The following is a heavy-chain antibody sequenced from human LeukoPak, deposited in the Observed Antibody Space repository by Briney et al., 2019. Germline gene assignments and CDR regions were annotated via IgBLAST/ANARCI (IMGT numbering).Heavy chain of an antibody. Sequence: GGSLRLSCAASGFTFSDYYMSWIRQAPGKGLEWVSVIYSGGSTYYADSVKGRFTISRDNSKNALYLQMNSLRAEDTAVYYCAREGYSSSWYNRPLGYWGQGTLVTVSS. J-gene: IGHJ4*02. V-gene: IGHV3-53*01. D-gene: IGHD6-13*01. CDR2: IYSGGST. CDR3: AREGYSSSWYNRPLGY. CDR1: GFTFSDYY.